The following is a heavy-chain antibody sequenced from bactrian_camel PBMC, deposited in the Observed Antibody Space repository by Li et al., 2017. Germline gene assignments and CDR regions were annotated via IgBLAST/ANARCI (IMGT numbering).Heavy chain of an antibody. CDR1: GYTYSDVC. CDR3: AAGRVVSGLWAVPGQYTS. Sequence: QVQLVESGGGSVQAGGSLRLSCAASGYTYSDVCMGWFRQAPGMQREGAAAFDTDGSTSYADSVKGRFTISKDNAANTLYLQIDNLTPEDTAMYYCAAGRVVSGLWAVPGQYTSWGQGTQVTVS. CDR2: FDTDGST. D-gene: IGHD6*01. V-gene: IGHV3S53*01. J-gene: IGHJ6*01.